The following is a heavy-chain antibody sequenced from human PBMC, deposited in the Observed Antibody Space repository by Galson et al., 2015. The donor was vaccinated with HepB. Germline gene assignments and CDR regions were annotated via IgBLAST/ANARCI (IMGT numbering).Heavy chain of an antibody. V-gene: IGHV1-69*13. CDR3: ARYPFSEVGATHFDY. J-gene: IGHJ4*02. D-gene: IGHD1-26*01. CDR2: IIPIFGTA. Sequence: SVKVSCKASGGTSSSYAISWVRQAPGQGLEWMGGIIPIFGTANYAQKFQGRVTITADESTSTAYMELSSLRSEDTAVYYCARYPFSEVGATHFDYWGQGTLVTVSS. CDR1: GGTSSSYA.